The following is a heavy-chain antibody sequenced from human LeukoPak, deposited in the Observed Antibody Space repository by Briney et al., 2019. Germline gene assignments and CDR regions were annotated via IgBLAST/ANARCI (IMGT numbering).Heavy chain of an antibody. CDR1: GYTFTGYY. J-gene: IGHJ4*02. CDR2: INPNSGGT. V-gene: IGHV1-2*02. D-gene: IGHD2-2*01. CDR3: ARVGVVVPAATFDY. Sequence: ASVKVSCKASGYTFTGYYMHWVRQAPGQGLEWMGWINPNSGGTNYAQKFQGRVTMTRDTSISTAYMELSRLRSDGTAVYYCARVGVVVPAATFDYWGQGTLVTVSS.